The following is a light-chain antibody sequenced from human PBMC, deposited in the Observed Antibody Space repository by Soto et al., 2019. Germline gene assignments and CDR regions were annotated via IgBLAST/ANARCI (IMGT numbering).Light chain of an antibody. J-gene: IGKJ3*01. CDR2: GAS. Sequence: EIVLTQSPGTLSLSPGERATLSCRASQSVTSNYLAWYQQKPGQAPRLLIFGASSRATGIPDKFSGSGSGTDFTLTISRLEPDDFAVYYCLQYNSWLRGTFGPGTKVEIK. V-gene: IGKV3-20*01. CDR1: QSVTSNY. CDR3: LQYNSWLRGT.